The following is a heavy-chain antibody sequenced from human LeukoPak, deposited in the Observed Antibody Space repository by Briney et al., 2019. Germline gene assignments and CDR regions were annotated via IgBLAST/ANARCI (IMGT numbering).Heavy chain of an antibody. J-gene: IGHJ4*02. Sequence: RGSLRLSCAASGFTVSSNYMSWVRQAPGKGLEWVSAISGSGGSTYYADSVKGRFTTSRDNSKNTLYLQMNSLRAEDTAVYYCAKGGPQQLVFDYWGQGTLVTVSS. D-gene: IGHD6-13*01. CDR1: GFTVSSNY. CDR2: ISGSGGST. CDR3: AKGGPQQLVFDY. V-gene: IGHV3-23*01.